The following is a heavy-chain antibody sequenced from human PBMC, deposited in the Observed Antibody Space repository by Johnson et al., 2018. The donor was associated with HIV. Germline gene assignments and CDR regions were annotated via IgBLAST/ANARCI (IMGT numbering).Heavy chain of an antibody. V-gene: IGHV3-74*01. D-gene: IGHD3-16*02. CDR3: ARDYSDYVWGSYRFGAFDI. Sequence: VQLVESGGGLVQPGGSLRLTCATSGFIFSKTWMHWVRQAPGKGLVWVSRINSDSGGRSYADSVKGRFTISRDNAKNTLYLQMNSLRAEDTAVYYCARDYSDYVWGSYRFGAFDIWGQGTMVTVSS. CDR1: GFIFSKTW. J-gene: IGHJ3*02. CDR2: INSDSGGR.